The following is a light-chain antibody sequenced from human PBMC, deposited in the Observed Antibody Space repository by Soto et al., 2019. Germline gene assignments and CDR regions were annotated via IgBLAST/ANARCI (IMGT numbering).Light chain of an antibody. CDR3: QQYNNWLRWT. CDR1: QSVNSN. V-gene: IGKV3-15*01. J-gene: IGKJ1*01. Sequence: EIVMTQSPATLSVPPGERVTLSCRASQSVNSNLAWYQQKPGRGPRLLIYDASTRATGIPARFSGSGPGTEFTLTISSLQSEDFAVYYCQQYNNWLRWTFGQGTKVDIK. CDR2: DAS.